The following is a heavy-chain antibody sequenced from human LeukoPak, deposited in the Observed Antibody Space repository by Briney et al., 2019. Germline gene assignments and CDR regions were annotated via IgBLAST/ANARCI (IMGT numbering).Heavy chain of an antibody. CDR1: GFTFSSYS. D-gene: IGHD5-18*01. V-gene: IGHV3-48*01. CDR3: ARGRGYSYGIPYYYYYMDV. Sequence: GGSLRLSCAASGFTFSSYSTNWVRQAPGKGLEWVSYISGSNYTIYYADSVKGRFTISRDDAKNSLYLQMNSLGADDTAVYYCARGRGYSYGIPYYYYYMDVWGKETTVTISS. J-gene: IGHJ6*03. CDR2: ISGSNYTI.